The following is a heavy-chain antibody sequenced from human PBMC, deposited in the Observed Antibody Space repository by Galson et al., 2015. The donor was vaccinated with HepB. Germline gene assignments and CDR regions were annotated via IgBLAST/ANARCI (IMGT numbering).Heavy chain of an antibody. V-gene: IGHV1-2*06. Sequence: SVKVSCKASGYTFTGYHMHWVRQAPGQGLEWMGRINPNSGGTNYAQKFQGRVTMTRDTSISTAYMELSRLRSDDTAVYYCASDHSMRVAAAYGALYWGQGTLVTVSS. CDR1: GYTFTGYH. J-gene: IGHJ4*02. D-gene: IGHD2-15*01. CDR3: ASDHSMRVAAAYGALY. CDR2: INPNSGGT.